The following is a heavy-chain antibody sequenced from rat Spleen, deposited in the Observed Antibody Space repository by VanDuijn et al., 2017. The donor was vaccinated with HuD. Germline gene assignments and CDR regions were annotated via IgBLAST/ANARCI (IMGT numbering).Heavy chain of an antibody. CDR2: ITHNDGNT. V-gene: IGHV5-7*01. CDR1: GFTFSDYN. CDR3: TRGYVMDA. Sequence: EVQLVESGGGLVQPGRSLKLSCAASGFTFSDYNMAWVRQAPKKGLEWVASITHNDGNTYYPDSVMGRFTISRNNAKSTLYLQMNSLRSEDTATYYCTRGYVMDAWGQGASVTVSS. J-gene: IGHJ4*01.